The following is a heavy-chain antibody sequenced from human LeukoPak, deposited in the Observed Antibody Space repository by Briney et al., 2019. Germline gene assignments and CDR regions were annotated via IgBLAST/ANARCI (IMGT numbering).Heavy chain of an antibody. CDR2: IYTSGST. Sequence: SETLSLTCTVSGGSISSYYWSWIRQPAGKGLEWIGRIYTSGSTNYNPSLKSRVTMSVDTSKNQFSLKLSSVTAAGTAVYYCARQRHYYDSSGYFDYWGQGTLVTVSP. CDR3: ARQRHYYDSSGYFDY. D-gene: IGHD3-22*01. CDR1: GGSISSYY. V-gene: IGHV4-4*07. J-gene: IGHJ4*02.